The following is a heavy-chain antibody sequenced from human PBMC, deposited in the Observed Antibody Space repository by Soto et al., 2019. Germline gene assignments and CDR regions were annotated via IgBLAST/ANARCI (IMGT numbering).Heavy chain of an antibody. V-gene: IGHV5-51*01. CDR3: ARHLGAAAGPLYGMDV. D-gene: IGHD6-13*01. CDR1: GYSFTSYW. J-gene: IGHJ6*02. Sequence: PXESLKISCKGSGYSFTSYWIGWVRQMPGKGLEWMGIIYPGDSDTRYSPSFQGQVTISADKSISTAYLQWSSLKASDTAMYYCARHLGAAAGPLYGMDVWGQGTTVTVSS. CDR2: IYPGDSDT.